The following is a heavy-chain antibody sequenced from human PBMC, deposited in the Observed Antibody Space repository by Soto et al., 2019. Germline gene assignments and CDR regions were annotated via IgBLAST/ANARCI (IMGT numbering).Heavy chain of an antibody. V-gene: IGHV5-51*01. CDR2: IYPGDSDT. J-gene: IGHJ6*03. Sequence: GESLKISCKGSGYSFTSYWIGWVRQMPGKGLEWMGIIYPGDSDTRYSPSFQGQVTISADKSISTAYLQWSSLKASDTAMYYCARLGEYCSSTSCRNYYYYYYMDVWGKGTTVTVSS. D-gene: IGHD2-2*01. CDR3: ARLGEYCSSTSCRNYYYYYYMDV. CDR1: GYSFTSYW.